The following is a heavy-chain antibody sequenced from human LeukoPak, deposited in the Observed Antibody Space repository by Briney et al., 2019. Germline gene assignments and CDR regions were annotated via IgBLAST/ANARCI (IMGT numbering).Heavy chain of an antibody. CDR2: ISYDGSSK. CDR1: GFTFSNYA. D-gene: IGHD2-2*01. J-gene: IGHJ4*02. V-gene: IGHV3-30*04. CDR3: ARGYCSSTSCAASDY. Sequence: GRSLRPSCAASGFTFSNYAVDWVRQAPGKGLEWVAVISYDGSSKYYADSVKGRFTISRDNSKNTLYLQMSSLRAEDTAVYYCARGYCSSTSCAASDYWGQGTLVTVSS.